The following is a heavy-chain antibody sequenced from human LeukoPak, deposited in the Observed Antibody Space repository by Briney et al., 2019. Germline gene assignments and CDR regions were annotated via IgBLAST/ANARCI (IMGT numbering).Heavy chain of an antibody. CDR2: IIPIFGTA. V-gene: IGHV1-69*05. J-gene: IGHJ6*03. D-gene: IGHD3-9*01. CDR1: GYTLTELS. CDR3: ARGPQYYDILTDQAQKDAVDYYYYYMDV. Sequence: SVKVSCKVSGYTLTELSMHWVRQAPGQGLEWMGRIIPIFGTANYAQKFQGRVTITTDESTSTAYMELSSLRSEDTAVYYCARGPQYYDILTDQAQKDAVDYYYYYMDVWGKGTTVTVSS.